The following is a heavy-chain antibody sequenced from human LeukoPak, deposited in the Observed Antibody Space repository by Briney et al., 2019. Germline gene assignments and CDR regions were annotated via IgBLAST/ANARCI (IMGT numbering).Heavy chain of an antibody. CDR2: IIPIFGTA. CDR3: ARDHGDGSMGY. Sequence: GASVKVSCKASGDTFSSYGISWVRQAPGQGLEWMGGIIPIFGTANYAQKFQGRVTMTADESTSTAYMELSSLRSEDTAVYYCARDHGDGSMGYWGQGTLVTVSS. V-gene: IGHV1-69*13. D-gene: IGHD5-24*01. J-gene: IGHJ4*02. CDR1: GDTFSSYG.